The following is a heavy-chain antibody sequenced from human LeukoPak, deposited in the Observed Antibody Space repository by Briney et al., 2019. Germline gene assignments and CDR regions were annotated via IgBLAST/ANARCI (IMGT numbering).Heavy chain of an antibody. D-gene: IGHD1-7*01. CDR3: AIDRAGTITGFDY. CDR1: GGSINNYY. CDR2: ISYSGST. J-gene: IGHJ4*02. Sequence: SETLSLTCIVSGGSINNYYWSWLRQSPGKELEWIGFISYSGSTKHNPSLKSRVTMSLDTSKNQFSLKLSSVTAADTAVYYCAIDRAGTITGFDYWGQGTLVTVSS. V-gene: IGHV4-59*01.